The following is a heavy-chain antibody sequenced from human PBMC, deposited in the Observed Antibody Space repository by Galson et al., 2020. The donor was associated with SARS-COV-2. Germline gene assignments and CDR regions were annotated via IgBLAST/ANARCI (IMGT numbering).Heavy chain of an antibody. Sequence: KISCKASGFTFTDYYMNWVRQAPGQGLEWVGWINPYSGDTDQAQNFQGRVTMTSDTTINTAYMELSSLRSDDTAIYYCASGDYGVSWGQGTLITVSS. D-gene: IGHD4-17*01. V-gene: IGHV1-2*02. CDR1: GFTFTDYY. CDR3: ASGDYGVS. J-gene: IGHJ1*01. CDR2: INPYSGDT.